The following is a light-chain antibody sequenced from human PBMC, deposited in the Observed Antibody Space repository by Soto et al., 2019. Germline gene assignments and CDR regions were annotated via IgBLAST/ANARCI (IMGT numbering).Light chain of an antibody. V-gene: IGKV4-1*01. J-gene: IGKJ4*01. Sequence: DIVLTQSPDSLAVSLGERATINCKSSQSVLHSSNNKNFLAWYQQKPGQPPKLLIYWASTRESGVPDRFSGSGSGTDFTLTISSLQAEDVAAYYCQQYYSPPLTFGGGTKVEIK. CDR2: WAS. CDR1: QSVLHSSNNKNF. CDR3: QQYYSPPLT.